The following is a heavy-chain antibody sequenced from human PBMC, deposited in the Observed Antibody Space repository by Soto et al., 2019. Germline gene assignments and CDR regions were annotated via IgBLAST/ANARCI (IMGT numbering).Heavy chain of an antibody. CDR2: IIPILGIA. CDR1: GGTFSSYT. V-gene: IGHV1-69*04. CDR3: ARDPYYGSGSYYNAQTQMITY. Sequence: SVKVSCKASGGTFSSYTISWVRQSPVQGLEWMGRIIPILGIANYAQKFQGRVTITADKSTSTAYMELSSLRSEDTAVYYCARDPYYGSGSYYNAQTQMITYWGQGSLVT. D-gene: IGHD3-10*01. J-gene: IGHJ4*02.